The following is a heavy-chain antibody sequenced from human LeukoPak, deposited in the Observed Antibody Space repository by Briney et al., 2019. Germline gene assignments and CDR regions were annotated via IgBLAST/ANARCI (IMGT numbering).Heavy chain of an antibody. J-gene: IGHJ6*04. CDR2: ITGSGPYM. CDR3: ARAPGSTVTLMDV. Sequence: GRSLRLSCAASGFTFSTFAMHWVRLSPGKGLEWVSSITGSGPYMLYADSVKHRFTISRDNTKNLLYLEMNSLRAEDTAVYYCARAPGSTVTLMDVWGKGTTVTVSS. D-gene: IGHD4-17*01. V-gene: IGHV3-21*06. CDR1: GFTFSTFA.